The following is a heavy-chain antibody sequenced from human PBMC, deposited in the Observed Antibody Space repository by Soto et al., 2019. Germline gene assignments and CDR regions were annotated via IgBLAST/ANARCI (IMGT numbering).Heavy chain of an antibody. CDR2: ISHTGIT. D-gene: IGHD2-2*01. J-gene: IGHJ5*02. Sequence: KSSESLAIGCAVSGCSIDSSNWWTWVRQAPGKGLEWIGEISHTGITNYNPSLKSRVSMSVDKPNNQFSLRLSSVIAADTAVYYCSKWHPMDPWGQGILVNVS. V-gene: IGHV4-4*02. CDR3: SKWHPMDP. CDR1: GCSIDSSNW.